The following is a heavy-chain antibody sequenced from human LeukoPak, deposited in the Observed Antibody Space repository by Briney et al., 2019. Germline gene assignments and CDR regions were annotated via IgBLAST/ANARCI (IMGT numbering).Heavy chain of an antibody. V-gene: IGHV4-59*01. CDR1: GASISNYY. J-gene: IGHJ4*02. CDR2: IYYSGST. CDR3: ARGGDY. D-gene: IGHD1-26*01. Sequence: SETLSFTCTVSGASISNYYWSWIRQPPGKGLEWIGYIYYSGSTNYNPSLKSRVTMSVDTSKNQFSLKLNSVTAADTAVYYCARGGDYWGQGTLVTVSS.